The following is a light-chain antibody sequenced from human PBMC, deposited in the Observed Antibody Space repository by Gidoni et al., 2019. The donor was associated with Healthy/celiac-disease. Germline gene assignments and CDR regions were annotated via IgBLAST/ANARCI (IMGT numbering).Light chain of an antibody. CDR2: EVS. CDR1: SSAVGAYHY. Sequence: QSALTQPASVTGSPRQSITISCTGTSSAVGAYHYVSWYQQHTGKAPKLMIYEVSKRPSGVPDRFSGSKSCNTASLTISALQAEDEADYYCSSYTSSSTVVFGGGTKLTVL. V-gene: IGLV2-14*01. J-gene: IGLJ2*01. CDR3: SSYTSSSTVV.